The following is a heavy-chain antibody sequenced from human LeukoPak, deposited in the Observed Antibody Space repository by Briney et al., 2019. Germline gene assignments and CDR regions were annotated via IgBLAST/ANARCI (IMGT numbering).Heavy chain of an antibody. D-gene: IGHD2-2*01. V-gene: IGHV1-69*06. Sequence: ASVKVSCKASGGTFSSYAISWVRQAPGQGLEWMGGIIPIFGTANYAQKFQGRVTITADKSTSTAYMELSSLRSDDTAVYYCARARIAGTSCYRIWGQGTLVTVSS. CDR3: ARARIAGTSCYRI. CDR1: GGTFSSYA. J-gene: IGHJ4*02. CDR2: IIPIFGTA.